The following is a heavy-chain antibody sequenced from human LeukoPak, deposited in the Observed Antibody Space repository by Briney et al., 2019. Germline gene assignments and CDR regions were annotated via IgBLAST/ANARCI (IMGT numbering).Heavy chain of an antibody. CDR1: GYTFTSYG. Sequence: ASVKVSCKASGYTFTSYGISWVRQAPGQGLEWMGWISAYNGNTNYAQKLQGRVTMTTDTSTSTAYMELRSLRSDDTAVYYCASSNFPGIAVAGTPKGAFDIWGQGTMVTVSS. CDR2: ISAYNGNT. CDR3: ASSNFPGIAVAGTPKGAFDI. J-gene: IGHJ3*02. D-gene: IGHD6-19*01. V-gene: IGHV1-18*01.